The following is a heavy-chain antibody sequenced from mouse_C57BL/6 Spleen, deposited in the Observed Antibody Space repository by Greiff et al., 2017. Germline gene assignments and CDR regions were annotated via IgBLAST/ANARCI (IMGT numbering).Heavy chain of an antibody. J-gene: IGHJ4*01. Sequence: QVQLQQSGAELVKPGASVKISCKASGYAFSSYWMNWVKQRPGKGLEWIGQIYPGDGDTNYNGKFKGKATLTADKSSSTAYMQLSSLTSEDSAVYFCARRELLEAMDYWGQGTSVTVSS. CDR1: GYAFSSYW. D-gene: IGHD2-12*01. CDR3: ARRELLEAMDY. V-gene: IGHV1-80*01. CDR2: IYPGDGDT.